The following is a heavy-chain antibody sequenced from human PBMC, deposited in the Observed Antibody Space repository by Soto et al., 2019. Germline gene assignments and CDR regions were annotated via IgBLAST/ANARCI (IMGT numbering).Heavy chain of an antibody. CDR1: GGTFSSYA. V-gene: IGHV1-69*01. J-gene: IGHJ3*02. CDR2: IIPIFGTA. CDR3: ARGGRVAGTSFGAFDI. Sequence: QVQLVQSGAEVKKPGSSVKFSCKASGGTFSSYAIIWVRQAPGQGLEWMGGIIPIFGTANYAQKFQGRVTITADESTSTAYMELSSLRSEDTAVYYCARGGRVAGTSFGAFDIWGQGTMVTVSS. D-gene: IGHD6-19*01.